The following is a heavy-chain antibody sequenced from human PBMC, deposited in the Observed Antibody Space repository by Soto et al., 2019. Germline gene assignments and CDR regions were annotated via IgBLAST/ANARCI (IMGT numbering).Heavy chain of an antibody. J-gene: IGHJ4*02. D-gene: IGHD1-26*01. CDR3: ARARSGKFDY. V-gene: IGHV4-30-4*01. CDR2: IYYSGNT. CDR1: GPSMSNGDYY. Sequence: SETLSLTCTVSGPSMSNGDYYWSCIRQPPGQGLEWIGSIYYSGNTYYNPSLKSRVTISVDTSKNQFSLKLTSVTAADTALYYCARARSGKFDYWGQGTLVTVSS.